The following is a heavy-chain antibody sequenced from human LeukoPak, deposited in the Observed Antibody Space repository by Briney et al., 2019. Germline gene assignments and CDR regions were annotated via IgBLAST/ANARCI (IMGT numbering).Heavy chain of an antibody. CDR2: IYYSGST. Sequence: SETLSLTCTVSGGSISSSSYYGDWIRQPPGKGLEWIGGIYYSGSTYYNPSLKSRVTISVDTSKNQFSLKLSSVTAADTAVYYCARVGFSGYYYGSGSYSNFDYWGQGTLVTVSS. J-gene: IGHJ4*02. CDR1: GGSISSSSYY. CDR3: ARVGFSGYYYGSGSYSNFDY. D-gene: IGHD3-10*01. V-gene: IGHV4-39*07.